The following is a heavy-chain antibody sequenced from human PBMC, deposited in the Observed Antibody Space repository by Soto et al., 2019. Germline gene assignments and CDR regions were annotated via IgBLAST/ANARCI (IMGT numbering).Heavy chain of an antibody. Sequence: SETLSLTCTVSGGSISSGDYYWSWIRQPPGKGLEWIGYIYYSGSTYYNPSLKSRVTISVDTSKNQFSLKLSSVTAADTAVYYCASGSYYYDSSGYLLDYWGQGTLVTVSS. J-gene: IGHJ4*02. V-gene: IGHV4-30-4*01. D-gene: IGHD3-22*01. CDR2: IYYSGST. CDR3: ASGSYYYDSSGYLLDY. CDR1: GGSISSGDYY.